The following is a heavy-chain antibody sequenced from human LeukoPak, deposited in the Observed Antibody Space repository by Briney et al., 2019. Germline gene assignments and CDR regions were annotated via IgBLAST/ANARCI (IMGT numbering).Heavy chain of an antibody. J-gene: IGHJ4*02. CDR3: VRGGGHFAL. CDR2: IKQDGSVK. Sequence: GGSLRLSCAASGFSFSGYWMSWVRQTPGKGLEWVANIKQDGSVKDSVDSMKGRFTISRDNTKNSLYLEMNSLKAEDTAVYYCVRGGGHFALWGQGTLVTVSS. D-gene: IGHD3-16*01. V-gene: IGHV3-7*03. CDR1: GFSFSGYW.